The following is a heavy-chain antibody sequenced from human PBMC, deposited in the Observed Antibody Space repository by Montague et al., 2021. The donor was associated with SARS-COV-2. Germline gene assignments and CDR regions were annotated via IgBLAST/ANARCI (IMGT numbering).Heavy chain of an antibody. V-gene: IGHV3-30*04. Sequence: SRRLSCAASGFPFSSYALHWVRQAPGKGLEWVADISHEGSYKYYADSVKGRFTISRDNSKNTLYLDMNSLRADDTALYYCARDLESTGYLDPYYYHGMDVWGQGTTVTGSS. CDR3: ARDLESTGYLDPYYYHGMDV. CDR1: GFPFSSYA. CDR2: ISHEGSYK. D-gene: IGHD3-3*01. J-gene: IGHJ6*02.